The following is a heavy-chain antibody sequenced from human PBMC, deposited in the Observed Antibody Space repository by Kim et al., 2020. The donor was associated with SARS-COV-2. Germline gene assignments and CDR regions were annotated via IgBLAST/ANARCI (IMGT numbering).Heavy chain of an antibody. CDR2: IDPHDSFL. Sequence: GESLKISCQGSGYTFNNYWITWVRQMPGKGLEYMGRIDPHDSFLNYNPSFQGHVTISADNSKNTAFLQWNSLNASDTATYYCARLGQAAASYGLDVWGRGTTVTVSS. D-gene: IGHD6-13*01. V-gene: IGHV5-10-1*01. J-gene: IGHJ6*02. CDR1: GYTFNNYW. CDR3: ARLGQAAASYGLDV.